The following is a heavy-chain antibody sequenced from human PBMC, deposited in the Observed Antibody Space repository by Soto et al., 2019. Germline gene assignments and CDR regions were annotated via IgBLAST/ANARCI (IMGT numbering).Heavy chain of an antibody. J-gene: IGHJ6*02. CDR3: ARDAGQQLGVYYYYGMDV. CDR1: GFTFSSYA. D-gene: IGHD6-13*01. V-gene: IGHV3-30-3*01. CDR2: ISYDGSNK. Sequence: QVQLVESGGGVVQPGRSLRLSCAASGFTFSSYAMHWVRQAPGKGREWVAVISYDGSNKYYADSVKGRFTITRDNAENTLYLQMNSLRAEDTAVYYCARDAGQQLGVYYYYGMDVWGQGTTVTVSS.